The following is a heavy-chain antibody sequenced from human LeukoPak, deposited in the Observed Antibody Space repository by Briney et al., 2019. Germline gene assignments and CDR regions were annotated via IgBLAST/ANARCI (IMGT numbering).Heavy chain of an antibody. CDR1: GFTFDDYA. Sequence: GRSLRLSCAASGFTFDDYAMHWVRQAPGKGLEWVSGISWNSGSIGYADSVKGRFTISRDNAKNSLYLQMNSLRAEDTAVYYCARDADKSRDGYNPSLFFNYWGQGTLVTVSS. V-gene: IGHV3-9*01. CDR3: ARDADKSRDGYNPSLFFNY. D-gene: IGHD5-24*01. CDR2: ISWNSGSI. J-gene: IGHJ4*02.